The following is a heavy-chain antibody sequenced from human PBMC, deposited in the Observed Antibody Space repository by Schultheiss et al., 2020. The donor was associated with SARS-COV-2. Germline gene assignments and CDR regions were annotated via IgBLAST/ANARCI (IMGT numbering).Heavy chain of an antibody. CDR3: AREEWYFDL. CDR1: GFTFSSYG. CDR2: IWYDGSNK. J-gene: IGHJ2*01. V-gene: IGHV3-33*01. Sequence: GGSLRLSCAGSGFTFSSYGMHWVRQTPGKGLEWVAVIWYDGSNKDYADSVKGRFTISRDNSKNTLYLQMNSLRAEDTAVYYCAREEWYFDLWGRGTLVTVSS.